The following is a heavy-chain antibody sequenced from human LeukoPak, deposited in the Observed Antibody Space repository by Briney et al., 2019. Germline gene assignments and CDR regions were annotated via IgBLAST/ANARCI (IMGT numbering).Heavy chain of an antibody. CDR3: ARGPPTDYYDSSGFYYVFDY. Sequence: KTSETLSLTCTVSGGSINSYYWSWIRQPPGKGLEWIGEINHSGSTNYNPSLKGRVTISVDTSKNQFSLKLSSVTAADTAVYFCARGPPTDYYDSSGFYYVFDYWGQGTLVTVSS. J-gene: IGHJ4*02. CDR2: INHSGST. CDR1: GGSINSYY. V-gene: IGHV4-34*01. D-gene: IGHD3-22*01.